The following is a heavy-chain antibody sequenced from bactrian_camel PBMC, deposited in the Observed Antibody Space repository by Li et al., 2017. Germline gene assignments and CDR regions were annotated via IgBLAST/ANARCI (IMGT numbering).Heavy chain of an antibody. Sequence: QLVESGGGLVQPGGSLRLSCAASGFTFSSYYMSWVRQAPGKGLEWVSGINSGGGYTSYADSVKGRFTISRDNAKNTLYLQVNSLKPEDTAVYYCATGLVPYCSGAYCYTQYKYWGQGTQVTVS. J-gene: IGHJ4*01. V-gene: IGHV3S28*01. D-gene: IGHD2*01. CDR1: GFTFSSYY. CDR2: INSGGGYT. CDR3: ATGLVPYCSGAYCYTQYKY.